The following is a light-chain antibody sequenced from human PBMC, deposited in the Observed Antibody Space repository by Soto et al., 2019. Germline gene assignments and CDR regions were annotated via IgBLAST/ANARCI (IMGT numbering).Light chain of an antibody. CDR2: LGS. Sequence: DIAMTQTPLALSVTPGQPASISCRCSARLLHKNGYNYVDWYMQKPGQSPQLLIYLGSNRASGVPDRFSGSGSDTYFTLDISRVEADDVGVYYCMQPLENFRTFGQGTKVDIK. V-gene: IGKV2-28*01. CDR3: MQPLENFRT. J-gene: IGKJ1*01. CDR1: ARLLHKNGYNY.